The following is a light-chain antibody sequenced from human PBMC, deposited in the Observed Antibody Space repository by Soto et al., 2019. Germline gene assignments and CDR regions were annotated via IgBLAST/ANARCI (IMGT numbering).Light chain of an antibody. CDR2: DVN. J-gene: IGLJ1*01. CDR3: CSYAGSYDYV. CDR1: SSDVGAYNY. V-gene: IGLV2-11*01. Sequence: QSALTQPRSVSGSLGQSVTISCTGSSSDVGAYNYVSWYQHNTAKAPKLLIYDVNQRPSGLPARFSGSTFGTTASLTISGLQADEEATFYCCSYAGSYDYVFGTGTKVTVL.